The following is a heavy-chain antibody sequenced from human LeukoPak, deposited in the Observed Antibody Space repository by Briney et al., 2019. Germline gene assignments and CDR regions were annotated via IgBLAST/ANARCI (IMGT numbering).Heavy chain of an antibody. J-gene: IGHJ3*02. D-gene: IGHD3-22*01. CDR1: GGSISSGSYY. CDR3: ARDEPDYYDSSGYEPNDAFDI. V-gene: IGHV4-61*02. Sequence: SETLSLTCTVSGGSISSGSYYWSWIRQPAGEGLEWIGRIYTSGSTNYNPSLKSRVTISVDTSKNQFSLKLSSVTAADTAVYYCARDEPDYYDSSGYEPNDAFDIWGQGTMVTVSS. CDR2: IYTSGST.